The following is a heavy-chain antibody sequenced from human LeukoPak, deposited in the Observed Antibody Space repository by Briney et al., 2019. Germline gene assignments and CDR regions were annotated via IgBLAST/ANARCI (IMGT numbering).Heavy chain of an antibody. CDR3: ARYNNSGGDY. Sequence: ASVKVSCKASGYTFTGYHIHWVRQAPGQGLEWMGWINPNNGGTNQVQRFQGRVTMTKDTSISTAYMELSNLSSDDTAIYFCARYNNSGGDYWGQGTLVTVSS. CDR1: GYTFTGYH. D-gene: IGHD1-1*01. J-gene: IGHJ4*02. CDR2: INPNNGGT. V-gene: IGHV1-2*02.